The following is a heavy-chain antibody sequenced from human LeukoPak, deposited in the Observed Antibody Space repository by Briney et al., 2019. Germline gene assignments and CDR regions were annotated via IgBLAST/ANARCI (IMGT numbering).Heavy chain of an antibody. CDR3: ARGVEPLAANTLAY. Sequence: GGSLRLSCAASGFTVITNDMTWVRQAPGKGLEWVSVLYSDGNTKYADSVQGRFTISRDNSKNTLYLEMNSLSPDDTSVYYCARGVEPLAANTLAYWGQGTLVTVSS. CDR1: GFTVITND. D-gene: IGHD1-14*01. CDR2: LYSDGNT. J-gene: IGHJ4*02. V-gene: IGHV3-53*01.